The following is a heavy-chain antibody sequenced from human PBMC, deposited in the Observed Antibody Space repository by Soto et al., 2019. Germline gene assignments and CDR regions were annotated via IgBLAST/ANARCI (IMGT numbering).Heavy chain of an antibody. V-gene: IGHV4-4*02. J-gene: IGHJ5*02. CDR2: IYHSGST. CDR3: ARDLRYCSSTSCYGWFDP. D-gene: IGHD2-2*01. CDR1: SGSISSSNW. Sequence: QVQLQESGPGLVKPSGTLSLTCAVSSGSISSSNWCSWVRQPPGKGLEWIGEIYHSGSTNYNPSLKSRVTISVDKSKNQFSLKLSSVTAADTAVYHCARDLRYCSSTSCYGWFDPWGQGTLVTVSS.